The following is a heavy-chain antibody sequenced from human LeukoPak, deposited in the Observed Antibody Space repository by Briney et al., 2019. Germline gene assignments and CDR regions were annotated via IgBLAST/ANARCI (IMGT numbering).Heavy chain of an antibody. J-gene: IGHJ4*02. V-gene: IGHV3-53*01. Sequence: GGSLRLSCAASGFTVSSNYMSWVRQAPGKGLEWVSVIYSGGSTYYADSVKGRFTISRDNSKNTLYLQMNSLRAEDTAVYYCARSRYYHDSSSYYGFDYWGQGTLVTVSS. CDR1: GFTVSSNY. CDR3: ARSRYYHDSSSYYGFDY. D-gene: IGHD3-22*01. CDR2: IYSGGST.